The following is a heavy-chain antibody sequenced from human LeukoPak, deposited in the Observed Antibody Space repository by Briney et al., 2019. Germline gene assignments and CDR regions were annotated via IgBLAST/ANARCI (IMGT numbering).Heavy chain of an antibody. CDR3: AKDLANNYYDSSGYPDY. CDR1: GFIFRTYA. Sequence: GGSLRLSCAASGFIFRTYAMNWVRQAPGKGLEWVSAISGSGGSTYYADSVKGRFTISRDNSKNTLYLQMNSLRAEDTAVYYCAKDLANNYYDSSGYPDYWGQGTLVTVSS. CDR2: ISGSGGST. J-gene: IGHJ4*02. D-gene: IGHD3-22*01. V-gene: IGHV3-23*01.